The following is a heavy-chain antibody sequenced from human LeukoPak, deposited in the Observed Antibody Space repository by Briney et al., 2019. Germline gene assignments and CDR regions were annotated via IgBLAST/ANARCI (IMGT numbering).Heavy chain of an antibody. V-gene: IGHV3-74*01. Sequence: GGSLRLSCAASGFTFSNYWMHWVRQAPGKGLVWVSRINSDGINTSYADSVKGRFTISRDNAKNSLYLQMNSLRAEDTALYYCASGPLGISATLPYYFDYWGQGTLVTVSS. CDR3: ASGPLGISATLPYYFDY. D-gene: IGHD7-27*01. CDR1: GFTFSNYW. J-gene: IGHJ4*02. CDR2: INSDGINT.